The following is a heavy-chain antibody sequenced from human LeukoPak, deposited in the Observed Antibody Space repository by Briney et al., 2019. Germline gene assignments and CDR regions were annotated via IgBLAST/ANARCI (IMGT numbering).Heavy chain of an antibody. V-gene: IGHV3-11*04. D-gene: IGHD1-7*01. CDR1: GFSINAYY. CDR3: VTDLNWNYGDPPY. Sequence: GSLRLSCEASGFSINAYYLNWIRQAPGKGLEWVSYISDTGMTIKYADSVKGRFTISKDTAKNSFYLQMDSLRDEDTAVYYCVTDLNWNYGDPPYWGQGALVAVST. J-gene: IGHJ4*02. CDR2: ISDTGMTI.